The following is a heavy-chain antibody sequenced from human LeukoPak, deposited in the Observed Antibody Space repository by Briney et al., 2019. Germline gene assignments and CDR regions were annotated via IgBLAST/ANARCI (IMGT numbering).Heavy chain of an antibody. CDR3: AKDSSVPYGITD. D-gene: IGHD1/OR15-1a*01. CDR2: ISPSDGNT. J-gene: IGHJ4*02. V-gene: IGHV3-23*01. CDR1: GFTFSKYA. Sequence: GGSLRLSRAASGFTFSKYAMSWVRQAPGKGLEWVSAISPSDGNTFYSASVKGRFTISRDNSRNTLSLQMNSLRAEDTALYYCAKDSSVPYGITDWGQGTLVTVSS.